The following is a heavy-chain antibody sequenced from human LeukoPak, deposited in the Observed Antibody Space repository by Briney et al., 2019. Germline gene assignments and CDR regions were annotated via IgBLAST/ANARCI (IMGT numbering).Heavy chain of an antibody. Sequence: SETLSLTCAVYGGSFSGYYWSWIRQPPGKGLEWIGEINHSGSTNYNPSLKGRVTISVDTSKNQFSLKLSSVTAADTAVYYCAGDSSSSEDPPYYYYGMDVWGQGTTVTVSS. V-gene: IGHV4-34*01. J-gene: IGHJ6*02. D-gene: IGHD6-6*01. CDR3: AGDSSSSEDPPYYYYGMDV. CDR2: INHSGST. CDR1: GGSFSGYY.